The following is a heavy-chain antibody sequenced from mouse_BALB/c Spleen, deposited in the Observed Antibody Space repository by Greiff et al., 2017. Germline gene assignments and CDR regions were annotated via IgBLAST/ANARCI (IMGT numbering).Heavy chain of an antibody. CDR1: GFAFSSYD. CDR3: AREEVRRAMDY. V-gene: IGHV5-12-1*01. D-gene: IGHD2-14*01. CDR2: ISSGGGST. J-gene: IGHJ4*01. Sequence: VQLKQSGGGLVKPGGSLKLSCAASGFAFSSYDMSWVRQTPEKRLEWVAYISSGGGSTYYPDTVKGRFTISRDNAKNTLYLQMSSLKSEDTAMYYCAREEVRRAMDYWGQGTSVTVSS.